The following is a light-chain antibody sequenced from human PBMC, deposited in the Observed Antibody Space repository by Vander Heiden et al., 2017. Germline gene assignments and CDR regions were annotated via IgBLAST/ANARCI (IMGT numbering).Light chain of an antibody. CDR2: AAS. Sequence: AIRMTQSPSPFSASTGDRVTITCRASQGISSYLAWYQQKPGKAPKLLIYAASTLQSGVPSRFSGSGSGTDFTLTISCLQSEDFATYYCQQYYSYSYTFGQGTKLEIK. V-gene: IGKV1-8*01. CDR1: QGISSY. J-gene: IGKJ2*01. CDR3: QQYYSYSYT.